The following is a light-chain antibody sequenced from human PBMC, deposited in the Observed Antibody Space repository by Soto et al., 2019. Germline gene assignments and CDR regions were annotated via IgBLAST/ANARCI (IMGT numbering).Light chain of an antibody. V-gene: IGKV1-39*01. Sequence: DIQMTQSPSSLSASVGDRVTITCRASQTISNYLHWYQQSPGKAPNLLIYLASNLQSGVPSRFSGSGSGPDFTLTISSLQPEDFATYYCQQSYSAPQTVGQGTKVEIK. CDR3: QQSYSAPQT. J-gene: IGKJ1*01. CDR2: LAS. CDR1: QTISNY.